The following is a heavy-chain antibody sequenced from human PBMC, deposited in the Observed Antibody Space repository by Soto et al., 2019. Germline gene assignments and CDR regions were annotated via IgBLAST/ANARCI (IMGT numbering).Heavy chain of an antibody. V-gene: IGHV3-23*01. CDR2: ISGSGGST. CDR3: AKGQEIYDSPQDPRLDY. Sequence: EVQLLESGGGLVQPGGSLRLSCAASGFTFSSYAMSWVRQAPGKGLEWVSAISGSGGSTYYADSVKGRFTISRDNSKNSLVLQMNSRRAEDTAVYYCAKGQEIYDSPQDPRLDYCGQGTLVTVSS. CDR1: GFTFSSYA. D-gene: IGHD3-3*01. J-gene: IGHJ4*02.